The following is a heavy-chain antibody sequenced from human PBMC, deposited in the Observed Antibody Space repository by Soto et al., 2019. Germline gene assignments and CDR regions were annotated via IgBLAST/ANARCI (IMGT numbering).Heavy chain of an antibody. J-gene: IGHJ4*02. CDR2: ISYDGSNK. CDR3: AKESGYSGYDPGPFDY. V-gene: IGHV3-30*18. Sequence: QVQLVESGGGVVQPGRSLRLSCAASGFTFSSYGMHWVRQAPGKGLEWVAVISYDGSNKYYADSVKGRFTISRDNSKNTLYLQMNSLRAEDTAVYYCAKESGYSGYDPGPFDYWGQGTLVTVSS. D-gene: IGHD5-12*01. CDR1: GFTFSSYG.